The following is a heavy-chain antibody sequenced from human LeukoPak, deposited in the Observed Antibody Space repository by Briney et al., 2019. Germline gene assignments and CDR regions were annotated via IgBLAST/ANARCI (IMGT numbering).Heavy chain of an antibody. CDR1: GYTFTSYG. J-gene: IGHJ4*02. D-gene: IGHD3-22*01. V-gene: IGHV1-18*01. CDR3: ARGSYYYESSGYSLY. Sequence: ASVKVSCKASGYTFTSYGISWVRQAPGQGLEWMGWISAYNGNTNYAQKLQGRVTMTTDTPTSTAYMELSSLGSDDTAVYYCARGSYYYESSGYSLYWGQGTLVTVSS. CDR2: ISAYNGNT.